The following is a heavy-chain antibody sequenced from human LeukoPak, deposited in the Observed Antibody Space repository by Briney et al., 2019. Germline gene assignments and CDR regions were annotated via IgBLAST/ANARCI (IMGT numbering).Heavy chain of an antibody. D-gene: IGHD5-18*01. CDR3: ARGSKWIQLWLRGLYYFDY. V-gene: IGHV4-61*01. J-gene: IGHJ4*02. Sequence: SETLSLTCTVSGGSVSSGSCFWSWIRQPPGKGLEWIGYIYYSGSTNYNPSLKSRVTISVDTSKNQFSLKLSSVTAADTAVYYCARGSKWIQLWLRGLYYFDYWGQGTPVTVSS. CDR1: GGSVSSGSCF. CDR2: IYYSGST.